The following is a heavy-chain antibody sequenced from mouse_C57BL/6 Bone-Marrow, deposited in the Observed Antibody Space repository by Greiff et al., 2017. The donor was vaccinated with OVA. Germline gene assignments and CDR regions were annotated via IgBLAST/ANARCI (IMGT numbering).Heavy chain of an antibody. V-gene: IGHV1-36*01. J-gene: IGHJ1*03. CDR2: VYPYNGGT. CDR1: GFTFTDYY. Sequence: EVQLQESGPVLVKPGPSVKISCKASGFTFTDYYMHWVKQSHGKSLEWIGLVYPYNGGTSYNQKFKGKATLTVDTSSSTAYMELNSLTSEDSAVYYCARSRTITTVVAKGYWYFDVWGTGTTVTVSS. CDR3: ARSRTITTVVAKGYWYFDV. D-gene: IGHD1-1*01.